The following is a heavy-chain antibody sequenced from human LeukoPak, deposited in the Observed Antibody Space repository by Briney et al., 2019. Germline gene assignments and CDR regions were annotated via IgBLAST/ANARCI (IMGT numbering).Heavy chain of an antibody. CDR2: IKQDGSDK. CDR1: GFTFRSYW. V-gene: IGHV3-7*01. CDR3: ARGGIAVAGTPIDY. D-gene: IGHD6-19*01. Sequence: GGSLRLSCAASGFTFRSYWMSWVRQAPGKGLEWVANIKQDGSDKYYVDSVKGRFTISRDNAKNSLYLQMNSLRAEDTAVYYCARGGIAVAGTPIDYWGQGTLVTVSS. J-gene: IGHJ4*02.